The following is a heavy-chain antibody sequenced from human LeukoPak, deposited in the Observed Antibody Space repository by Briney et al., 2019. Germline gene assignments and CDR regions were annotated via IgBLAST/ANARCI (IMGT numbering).Heavy chain of an antibody. J-gene: IGHJ4*02. CDR1: GGSISSSSYY. CDR2: IYYSGST. CDR3: ASSSGSYPLDY. D-gene: IGHD3-10*01. V-gene: IGHV4-39*07. Sequence: TLSLTCTVSGGSISSSSYYWGWIRQPPGKGLEWIGSIYYSGSTYYNPSLKSRVTISVDTSKNQFSLKLSSVTAADTAVYYCASSSGSYPLDYWGQGTLVTVSS.